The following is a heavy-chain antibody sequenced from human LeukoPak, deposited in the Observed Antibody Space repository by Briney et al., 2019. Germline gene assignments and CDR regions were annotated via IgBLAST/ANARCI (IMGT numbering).Heavy chain of an antibody. J-gene: IGHJ4*02. CDR3: AKKGATTGDFDY. CDR1: GFTFCNFL. D-gene: IGHD1-26*01. V-gene: IGHV3-23*01. Sequence: PGGSPRLSCAASGFTFCNFLMTWVRQAPGKGPEWVSAISGSGGDTYYADSVKGRFTISRDNSKYTLYLQMNSLRAEDTAVYYCAKKGATTGDFDYWGQGTLVTVSS. CDR2: ISGSGGDT.